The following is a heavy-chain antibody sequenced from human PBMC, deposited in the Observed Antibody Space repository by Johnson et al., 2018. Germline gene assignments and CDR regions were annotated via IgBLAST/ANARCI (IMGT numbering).Heavy chain of an antibody. CDR3: TRVRWARPAFESFYI. J-gene: IGHJ3*02. Sequence: EVQLVESGGGLIRPGGSLRLACAPSEFTVSDNDVSWVRQAPGKGLEWVSIIYSGSSVQYAGSAKGRYNISRDKSKNTVFLQMNSLRVEDTALYYCTRVRWARPAFESFYIWGQGTMVIVSA. CDR1: EFTVSDND. CDR2: IYSGSSV. D-gene: IGHD4-23*01. V-gene: IGHV3-53*03.